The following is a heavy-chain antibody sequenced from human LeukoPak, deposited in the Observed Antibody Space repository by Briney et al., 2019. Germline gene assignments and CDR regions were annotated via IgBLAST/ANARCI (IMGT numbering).Heavy chain of an antibody. D-gene: IGHD3-9*01. CDR2: ISAYNGNT. V-gene: IGHV1-18*04. J-gene: IGHJ4*02. Sequence: ASVTVSCKASGYTFTSYGISWVRQAPGQGLEWMGWISAYNGNTNYAQKLQGRVTMTTDTSTSTAYMELRSLRSDDTAVYYCARSILTGYYPGGYYFDYWGQGTLVTVSS. CDR3: ARSILTGYYPGGYYFDY. CDR1: GYTFTSYG.